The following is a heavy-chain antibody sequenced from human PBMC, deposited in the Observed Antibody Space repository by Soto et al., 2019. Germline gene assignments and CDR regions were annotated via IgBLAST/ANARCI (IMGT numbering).Heavy chain of an antibody. CDR3: ARVPGYCNNCVCPPDY. V-gene: IGHV1-69*01. J-gene: IGHJ4*02. CDR1: GGTFSSYA. D-gene: IGHD2-8*01. CDR2: IIPIFGTA. Sequence: QVQMVQSGAEVKKPGSSVKVSCKASGGTFSSYAISWVRQAPGQGLEWMGGIIPIFGTANYAQKFQDRATITADESTSTAYRELSSLRSDYTAVYYCARVPGYCNNCVCPPDYWGQGTTVTVSS.